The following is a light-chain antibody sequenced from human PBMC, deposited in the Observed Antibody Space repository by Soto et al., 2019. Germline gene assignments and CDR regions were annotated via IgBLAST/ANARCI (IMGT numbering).Light chain of an antibody. CDR2: GAS. CDR1: QSVSSN. Sequence: EMVMTQSPATLSVSPGERATLSCRASQSVSSNLAWYQQKPGQAPRLLIYGASTRATGIPARFSGSGSGAEFTLTISGLQSEDFAVYYCQQYNKWPPWTFGQGTKVEIK. CDR3: QQYNKWPPWT. J-gene: IGKJ1*01. V-gene: IGKV3-15*01.